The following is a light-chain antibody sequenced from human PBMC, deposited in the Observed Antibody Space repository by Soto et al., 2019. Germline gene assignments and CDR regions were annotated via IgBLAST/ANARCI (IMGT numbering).Light chain of an antibody. Sequence: QSALTQPASVSGSPGQSITISCTGTSSDVGSYNLVSWYQQHPGKAPKLMMYEGSKRPSGVSNRFSGSKSGNTASLTISGLQAEDEADYYCCSYAGTVVFGGGTKLTV. CDR2: EGS. CDR1: SSDVGSYNL. CDR3: CSYAGTVV. V-gene: IGLV2-23*01. J-gene: IGLJ2*01.